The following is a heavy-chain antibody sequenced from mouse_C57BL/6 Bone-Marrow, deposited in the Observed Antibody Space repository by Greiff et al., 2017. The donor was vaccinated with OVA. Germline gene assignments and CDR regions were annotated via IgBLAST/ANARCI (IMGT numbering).Heavy chain of an antibody. Sequence: VQLQQSGTVLARPGASVKMSCKTSGYTFTSYWMHWVKQRPGQGLEWIGAIYPGNSDTSYNQKFKGKAKLTAVTSASTAYMELSSLTNEDAAVYYCTRAVGTTAFDYWGQGTTLTVSS. J-gene: IGHJ2*01. V-gene: IGHV1-5*01. CDR1: GYTFTSYW. CDR3: TRAVGTTAFDY. CDR2: IYPGNSDT. D-gene: IGHD1-2*01.